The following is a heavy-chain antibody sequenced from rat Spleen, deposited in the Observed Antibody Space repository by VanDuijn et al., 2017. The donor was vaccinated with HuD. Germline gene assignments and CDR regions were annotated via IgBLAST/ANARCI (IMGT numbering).Heavy chain of an antibody. D-gene: IGHD1-2*01. CDR3: ARLGGKYSSYNYLDN. J-gene: IGHJ2*01. V-gene: IGHV5-7*01. CDR1: GFTFSDYY. CDR2: ISSDGGRN. Sequence: EVQLVESGGGLVQPGRSLKLSCAASGFTFSDYYMAWVRQAPTKGLEWVATISSDGGRNFYRDSVKGRFTISRDNAKSTLYLQMDSLTSEDTATYYCARLGGKYSSYNYLDNWGQGDKVTVSS.